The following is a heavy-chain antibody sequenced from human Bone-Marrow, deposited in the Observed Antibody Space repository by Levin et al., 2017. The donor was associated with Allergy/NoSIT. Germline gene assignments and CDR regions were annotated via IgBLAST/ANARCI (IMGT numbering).Heavy chain of an antibody. J-gene: IGHJ2*01. Sequence: GESLKISCAASGFTLSTYWMSWVRQAPGKGLEWVANIKQDESEKYYVDSVKGRFTISRDNAKNSLYLQMNSLRAEDTAVYYCARDPGSASHDWYFDLWGRGTLVTVSS. D-gene: IGHD6-25*01. CDR2: IKQDESEK. CDR3: ARDPGSASHDWYFDL. CDR1: GFTLSTYW. V-gene: IGHV3-7*01.